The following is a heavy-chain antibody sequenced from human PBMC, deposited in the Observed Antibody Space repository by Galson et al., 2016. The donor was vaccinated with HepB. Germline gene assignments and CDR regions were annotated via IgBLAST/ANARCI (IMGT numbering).Heavy chain of an antibody. CDR3: SREMTGSYFD. CDR1: GFTFNAHW. J-gene: IGHJ4*02. V-gene: IGHV3-7*01. CDR2: IRGDGIVS. Sequence: LRLSCAASGFTFNAHWMNWVRQAPGKGLEWVANIRGDGIVSYYAESVRGRFTISRDNAKNSLYLQMNGLRVDETAVYYCSREMTGSYFDWGQGTLVTVSP. D-gene: IGHD3-10*01.